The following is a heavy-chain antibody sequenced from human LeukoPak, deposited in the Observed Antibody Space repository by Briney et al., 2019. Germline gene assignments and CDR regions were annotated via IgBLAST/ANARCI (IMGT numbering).Heavy chain of an antibody. V-gene: IGHV4-59*01. CDR2: IYYSGST. D-gene: IGHD4-23*01. CDR3: ARVPDYGGNSRAFDI. CDR1: GGSISSYY. J-gene: IGHJ3*02. Sequence: KSSETLSLTCTVSGGSISSYYWSWIRQPPGKGLEWIGYIYYSGSTNYNPSLKSRVTISVDTSKNQFSLKLSSVTAADTAVYYCARVPDYGGNSRAFDIWRQGTMVTVSS.